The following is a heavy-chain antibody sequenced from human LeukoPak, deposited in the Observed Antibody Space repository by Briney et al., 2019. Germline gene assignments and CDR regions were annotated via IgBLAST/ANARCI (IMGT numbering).Heavy chain of an antibody. CDR2: ISYDGSNK. J-gene: IGHJ4*02. D-gene: IGHD1-26*01. CDR1: GFIFSSYA. Sequence: GRSLRLSCAASGFIFSSYAMHWVRQAPGKGLEWVAVISYDGSNKYYADSVKGRFTISRDNSKNTLYLQMNSLRAEDTAVYYCARAMRRGSDVTDYWGQGTLVTVSS. V-gene: IGHV3-30-3*01. CDR3: ARAMRRGSDVTDY.